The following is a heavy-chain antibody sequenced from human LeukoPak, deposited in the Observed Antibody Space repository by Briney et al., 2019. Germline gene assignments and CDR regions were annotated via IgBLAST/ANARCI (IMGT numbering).Heavy chain of an antibody. CDR3: ARDLRAAYYYYYMDV. CDR1: GGSISSYY. D-gene: IGHD2-15*01. V-gene: IGHV4-4*07. Sequence: PSETLSLTCTVSGGSISSYYWSWIRQPAGKGLEWIGRIYTSGSTNYNPSLKSRVTMSVDTSKNQFSLKLSSVTAADTAVYYCARDLRAAYYYYYMDVWGKGTTVTISS. J-gene: IGHJ6*03. CDR2: IYTSGST.